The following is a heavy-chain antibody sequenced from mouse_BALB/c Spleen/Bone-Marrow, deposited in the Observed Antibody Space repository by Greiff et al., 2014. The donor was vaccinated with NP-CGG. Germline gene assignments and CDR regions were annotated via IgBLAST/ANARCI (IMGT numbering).Heavy chain of an antibody. CDR1: GFTFTDYY. CDR2: IRNKANGYTT. J-gene: IGHJ4*01. CDR3: AVMDY. Sequence: EVMLEESGGGLVQPGGSLRLSCATSGFTFTDYYMSWVRQPPGKALEWLGFIRNKANGYTTEYSASVKGRFTISKDNSQSILYLQMNTLRAEDSATYYCAVMDYWGPGTSVPVSS. V-gene: IGHV7-3*02.